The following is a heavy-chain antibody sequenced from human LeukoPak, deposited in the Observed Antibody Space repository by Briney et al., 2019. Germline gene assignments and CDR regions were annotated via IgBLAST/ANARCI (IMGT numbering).Heavy chain of an antibody. V-gene: IGHV3-21*01. CDR2: ISRSSSYI. D-gene: IGHD5-18*01. CDR3: ARDRPSRRPGMVGEY. CDR1: GFTFSNYA. J-gene: IGHJ4*02. Sequence: GGSLRLSCAASGFTFSNYAMSWVRQALGKGLEWVSSISRSSSYIYYADSVKGRFTISRDNAKNSLYLQMNSLRAEDTAIYYCARDRPSRRPGMVGEYWGQGTLVTVSS.